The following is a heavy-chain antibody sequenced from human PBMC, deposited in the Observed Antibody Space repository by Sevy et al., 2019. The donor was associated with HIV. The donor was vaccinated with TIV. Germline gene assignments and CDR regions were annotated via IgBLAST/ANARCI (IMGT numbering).Heavy chain of an antibody. Sequence: GVLRLSCTTSGFTFDDYAMSWFRQAPGKGLEWVAFITRNSYEAYGGTTDYGASVKGRFIISRDDSKSIAYLQMNSLKTEDTAVYYCTRGLATADTPEYYFDYWGQGTLVTVSS. V-gene: IGHV3-49*03. CDR3: TRGLATADTPEYYFDY. CDR1: GFTFDDYA. J-gene: IGHJ4*02. D-gene: IGHD5-12*01. CDR2: ITRNSYEAYGGTT.